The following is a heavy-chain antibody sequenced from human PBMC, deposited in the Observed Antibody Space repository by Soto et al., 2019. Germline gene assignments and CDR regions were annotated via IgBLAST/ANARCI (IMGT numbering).Heavy chain of an antibody. CDR1: GYTFTSYD. CDR2: MNPNSGNT. D-gene: IGHD6-19*01. V-gene: IGHV1-8*01. Sequence: ASVKVSCKASGYTFTSYDINWVRQATGQGLEWMGWMNPNSGNTVYAQKFQGRVTMTTDTSTSTAYMELRSLRSDDTAVYYCARELSGWYPIDYWGQGTLVTVSS. J-gene: IGHJ4*02. CDR3: ARELSGWYPIDY.